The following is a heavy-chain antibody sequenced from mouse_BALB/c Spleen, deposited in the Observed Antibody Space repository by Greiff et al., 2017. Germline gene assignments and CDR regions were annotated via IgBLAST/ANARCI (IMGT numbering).Heavy chain of an antibody. J-gene: IGHJ2*01. V-gene: IGHV5-6-5*01. CDR3: ARERGY. CDR1: GFTFSSYA. CDR2: ISSGGST. Sequence: EVKLVESGGGLVKPGGSLKLSCAASGFTFSSYAMSWVRQTPEQRLEWVASISSGGSTYYPDRVKGRFTISRDNARNILYLQMSSLRSEDTAMYYCARERGYWGQGTTLTVSS.